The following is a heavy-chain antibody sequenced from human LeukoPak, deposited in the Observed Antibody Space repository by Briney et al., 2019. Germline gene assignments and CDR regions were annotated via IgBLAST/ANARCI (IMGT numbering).Heavy chain of an antibody. V-gene: IGHV3-15*01. D-gene: IGHD6-13*01. CDR1: GFTFGNAR. CDR3: ATEWRIAAVGNGYYYYGMDV. J-gene: IGHJ6*02. CDR2: INSKTEGGTI. Sequence: PGRSLRLSCAASGFTFGNARMSWVRQAPGKGLEWVGRINSKTEGGTIDYAAPVKGRFTISRDDSENTLFLQMSSLEAEDTAVYYCATEWRIAAVGNGYYYYGMDVWGQGTTVTVSS.